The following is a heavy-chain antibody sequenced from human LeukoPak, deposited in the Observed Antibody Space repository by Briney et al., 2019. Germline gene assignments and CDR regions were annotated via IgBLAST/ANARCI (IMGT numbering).Heavy chain of an antibody. CDR2: ILPIIGAA. Sequence: SVKVSCKASGDTFSNYAIYWVRQAPGQGLEWVGGILPIIGAAKNGQKLQGRVTFTADESTSTVYMELSSLRSEDTAIYYCARAHFSAYTGSEWGQGTLVAVSS. CDR3: ARAHFSAYTGSE. J-gene: IGHJ4*02. V-gene: IGHV1-69*13. D-gene: IGHD3-16*01. CDR1: GDTFSNYA.